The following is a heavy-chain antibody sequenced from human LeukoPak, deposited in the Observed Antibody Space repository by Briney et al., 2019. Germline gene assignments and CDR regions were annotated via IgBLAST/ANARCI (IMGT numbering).Heavy chain of an antibody. CDR1: GFTFSSYG. V-gene: IGHV3-30*18. Sequence: GRSLRLSCAASGFTFSSYGMHWVRQAPGKGLEWAAFISYDGSKKYYADSVKGRFTISRDNSKNTLYLQMNSLRGEDTAVYYCVKGREPTYSSSWTDWGQGTLVTVSS. J-gene: IGHJ4*02. CDR3: VKGREPTYSSSWTD. D-gene: IGHD6-13*01. CDR2: ISYDGSKK.